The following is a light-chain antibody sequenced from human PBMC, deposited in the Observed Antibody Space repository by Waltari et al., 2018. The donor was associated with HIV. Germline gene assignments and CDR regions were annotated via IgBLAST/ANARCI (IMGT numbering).Light chain of an antibody. CDR2: GTS. CDR1: QSVSSHF. Sequence: EPVLTQSPGTVSLSPGVRVTLSCRASQSVSSHFLAWYQQKAGQAPRLLISGTSSRAAGIPDRFSGSGSGTDFTLSISRLEPEDVAVYYCQQYGSFPQTFGQGSKVEIK. V-gene: IGKV3-20*01. CDR3: QQYGSFPQT. J-gene: IGKJ1*01.